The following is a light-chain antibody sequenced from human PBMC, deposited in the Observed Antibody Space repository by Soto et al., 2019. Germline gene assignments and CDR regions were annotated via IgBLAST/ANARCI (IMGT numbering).Light chain of an antibody. Sequence: EIVLTQSPGTLSLSPGKRATLSCRASQSVSRSHLAWYQQTPGQAPRLLIYGVSSRATGIPDRFSGSGSGTDFTLTIRRLEPEDFAVYYCHQYGASPETFGQGTKVEIK. CDR2: GVS. CDR1: QSVSRSH. V-gene: IGKV3-20*01. J-gene: IGKJ1*01. CDR3: HQYGASPET.